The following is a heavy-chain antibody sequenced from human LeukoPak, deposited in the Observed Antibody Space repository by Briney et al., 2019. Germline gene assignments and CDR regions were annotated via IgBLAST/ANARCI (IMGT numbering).Heavy chain of an antibody. CDR1: GYTFTGSY. D-gene: IGHD1-26*01. J-gene: IGHJ4*02. CDR2: INLNSGGT. Sequence: ASVKVSCKASGYTFTGSYMHWVRQAPGQGLEWMGWINLNSGGTNYAQKFQDRVTMTRDTSISTAYMELSRLTSDDTAVYYCARVGAFDYWGQGTLVTVSS. CDR3: ARVGAFDY. V-gene: IGHV1-2*02.